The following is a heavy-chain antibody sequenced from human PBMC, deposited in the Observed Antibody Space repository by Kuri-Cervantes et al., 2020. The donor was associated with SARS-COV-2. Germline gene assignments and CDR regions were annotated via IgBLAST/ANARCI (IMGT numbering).Heavy chain of an antibody. CDR2: MNPNSGNT. D-gene: IGHD4-17*01. Sequence: ASVKVSCKASGYTFTSYYMHWVRQAPGQGLEWMGWMNPNSGNTGYAQKFQGRVTMTRNTSISTAYMELSSLRSEDTAVYYCARGISATVTMEPVDYWGQGTLVTVSS. J-gene: IGHJ4*02. CDR1: GYTFTSYY. V-gene: IGHV1-8*02. CDR3: ARGISATVTMEPVDY.